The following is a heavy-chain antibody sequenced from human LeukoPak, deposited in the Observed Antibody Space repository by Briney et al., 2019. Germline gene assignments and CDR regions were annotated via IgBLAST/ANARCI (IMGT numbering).Heavy chain of an antibody. J-gene: IGHJ4*02. D-gene: IGHD3-3*01. V-gene: IGHV1-46*01. Sequence: ASVKVSCTASGYTFTSYYMHWVRQAPGQGLEWMGIINPSGGSTSYAQKFQGRVTMTRGTSTSTVYMELSSLRSEDTAVYYCARDGPLGYYDFWSGYSAVDYWGQGTLVTVSS. CDR1: GYTFTSYY. CDR3: ARDGPLGYYDFWSGYSAVDY. CDR2: INPSGGST.